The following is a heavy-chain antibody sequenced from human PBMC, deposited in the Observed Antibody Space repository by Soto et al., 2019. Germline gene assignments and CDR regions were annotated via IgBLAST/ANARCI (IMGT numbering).Heavy chain of an antibody. D-gene: IGHD1-1*01. CDR2: ISDSGST. V-gene: IGHV4-59*01. Sequence: SETPSLTPPVSCGSLSSYYWGGVRHSPGKGLEWIGDISDSGSTGYNPSLKSRITISVDMSKNQFSLKMSSVTAADTAVYYCARVGGSRTTGFDYWGQGTLVTVSS. CDR1: CGSLSSYY. CDR3: ARVGGSRTTGFDY. J-gene: IGHJ4*02.